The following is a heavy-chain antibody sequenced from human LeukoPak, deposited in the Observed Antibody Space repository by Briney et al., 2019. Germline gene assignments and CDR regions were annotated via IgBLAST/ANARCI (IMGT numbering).Heavy chain of an antibody. CDR1: GYTFTSYY. V-gene: IGHV1-46*01. CDR3: ATGGHVRVYDSSAYYGHY. CDR2: IDPNRGST. J-gene: IGHJ4*02. Sequence: ASVKVSCKASGYTFTSYYMYWVRQAPGQGLEWMGIIDPNRGSTSYAQKFQGRVTMTRDMSTSTVYMELSSLRSEDTAVYYCATGGHVRVYDSSAYYGHYWGQGTLVTVSS. D-gene: IGHD3-22*01.